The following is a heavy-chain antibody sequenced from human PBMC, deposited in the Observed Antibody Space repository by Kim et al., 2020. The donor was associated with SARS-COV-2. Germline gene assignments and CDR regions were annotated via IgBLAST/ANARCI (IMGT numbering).Heavy chain of an antibody. Sequence: YAQKFQGRVTITADESTSTAYMELSSLRSEDTAVYYCARGTTVTTYGLGYWGQGTLVTVSS. CDR3: ARGTTVTTYGLGY. V-gene: IGHV1-69*01. J-gene: IGHJ4*02. D-gene: IGHD4-17*01.